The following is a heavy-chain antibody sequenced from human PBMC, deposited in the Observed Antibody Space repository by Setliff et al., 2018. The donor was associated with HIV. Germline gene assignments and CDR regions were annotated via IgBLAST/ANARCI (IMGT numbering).Heavy chain of an antibody. J-gene: IGHJ1*01. CDR3: ARGESSTWDLAEHFQH. Sequence: SETLSPTCTVSGVSVSSGGYYWSWIRQHPGKGLEWIGDVHHTGTTYLNPSLKSRITISVDTSKNQFSLKLGFVTAADAAVYHCARGESSTWDLAEHFQHWGHGTLVTVSS. CDR1: GVSVSSGGYY. CDR2: VHHTGTT. D-gene: IGHD2-2*01. V-gene: IGHV4-31*03.